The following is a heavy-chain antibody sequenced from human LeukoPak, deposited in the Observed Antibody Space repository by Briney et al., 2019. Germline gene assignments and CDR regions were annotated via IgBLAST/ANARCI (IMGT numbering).Heavy chain of an antibody. D-gene: IGHD6-19*01. V-gene: IGHV4-34*01. CDR2: INHSGST. J-gene: IGHJ6*03. CDR1: GGSFSGYY. Sequence: PSETLSLTCAVYGGSFSGYYWSWIRQPPGKGLEWIGEINHSGSTNYNPSLKSRVTISVDTSKNQFSLKLSSVTAADTAVYYCARALYSSGWRVYYYYYMDVWGKGTTVTVSS. CDR3: ARALYSSGWRVYYYYYMDV.